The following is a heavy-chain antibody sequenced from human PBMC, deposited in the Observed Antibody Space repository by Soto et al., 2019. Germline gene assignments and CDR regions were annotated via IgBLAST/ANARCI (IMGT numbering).Heavy chain of an antibody. J-gene: IGHJ6*02. Sequence: SCKASGGTFSSYGMHWVRQAPGKGLEWVAVISYDGSNKYYADSVKGRFTISRDNSKNTLYLQMNSLRAEDTAVYYCAKDGPLVPSAMVRCHYSSTHVWGPGTSRT. CDR3: AKDGPLVPSAMVRCHYSSTHV. D-gene: IGHD2-2*01. CDR2: ISYDGSNK. V-gene: IGHV3-30*18. CDR1: GGTFSSYG.